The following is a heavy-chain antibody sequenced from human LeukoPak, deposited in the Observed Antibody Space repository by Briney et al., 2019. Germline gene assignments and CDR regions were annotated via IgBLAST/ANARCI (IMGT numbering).Heavy chain of an antibody. Sequence: ASVKVSCKASGYTFTSYDINWVRQATGQGLEWMGWMNPNSGNTGYAQKFQGRVTITRNTSISTAYMELSSLRSEDTAVYYCARANKYSYGTLFSHASLDYWGQGTLVTVSS. CDR2: MNPNSGNT. V-gene: IGHV1-8*03. J-gene: IGHJ4*02. CDR3: ARANKYSYGTLFSHASLDY. CDR1: GYTFTSYD. D-gene: IGHD5-18*01.